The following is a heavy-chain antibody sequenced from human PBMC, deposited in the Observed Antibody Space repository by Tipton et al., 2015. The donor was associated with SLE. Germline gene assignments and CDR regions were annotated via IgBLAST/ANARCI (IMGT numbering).Heavy chain of an antibody. CDR2: IYNSGSA. Sequence: TLSLTCTVSGGSISFDYWSWIRQSAGRGLEWIGRIYNSGSAKYSPSLESRVTMSLDTSKNQISLKLTSVTAADTAVYYCARSDGGYWGQGTPVTVSS. D-gene: IGHD3-16*01. V-gene: IGHV4-4*07. J-gene: IGHJ4*02. CDR1: GGSISFDY. CDR3: ARSDGGY.